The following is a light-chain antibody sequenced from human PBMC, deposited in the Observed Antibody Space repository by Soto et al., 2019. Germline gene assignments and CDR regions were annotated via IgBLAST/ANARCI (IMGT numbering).Light chain of an antibody. V-gene: IGLV2-14*01. Sequence: QSALTQPASVSGSPGQSITISRTGTSSDVGGYNYVSWYQQHPGKAPKLMIYEVSNRPSGVSNRFSGSKSGNTASLTISGLQAEDEADYYCSAYTSSSTYVFGTGTKGTLL. J-gene: IGLJ1*01. CDR2: EVS. CDR3: SAYTSSSTYV. CDR1: SSDVGGYNY.